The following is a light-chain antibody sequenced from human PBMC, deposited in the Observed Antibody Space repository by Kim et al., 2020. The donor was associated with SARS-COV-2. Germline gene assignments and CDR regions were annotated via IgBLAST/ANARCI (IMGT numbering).Light chain of an antibody. CDR3: QQRSKWLT. CDR1: QSVSRY. V-gene: IGKV3-11*01. CDR2: DTS. J-gene: IGKJ4*01. Sequence: EIVLTQSPATVSLSPGERATLSCRASQSVSRYLAWYQQKPGQAPRLLIYDTSTRAAGIPARFSGSGSGTDFTLTISSLEPEDFAVYYCQQRSKWLTFGGGTKVDIK.